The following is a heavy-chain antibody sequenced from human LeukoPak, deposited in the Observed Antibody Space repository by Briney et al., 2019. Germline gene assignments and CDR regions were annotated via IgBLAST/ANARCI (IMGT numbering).Heavy chain of an antibody. Sequence: GGSLRLSCAASGFTFNTYGMHWVRQAPGKGLEWVAVISNDGSNKYYVDSVKGRFTISRDNSKNTLYLQMNSLRAEDTAVYYCANFGDGYQSFDYWGQGTLVTVSS. CDR3: ANFGDGYQSFDY. D-gene: IGHD5-18*01. J-gene: IGHJ4*02. V-gene: IGHV3-30*18. CDR2: ISNDGSNK. CDR1: GFTFNTYG.